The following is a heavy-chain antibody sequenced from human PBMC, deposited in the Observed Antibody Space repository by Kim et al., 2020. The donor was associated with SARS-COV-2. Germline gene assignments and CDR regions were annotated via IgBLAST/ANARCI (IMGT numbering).Heavy chain of an antibody. J-gene: IGHJ6*02. V-gene: IGHV3-48*03. CDR2: ISSSGSII. CDR1: GFTFSNYE. CDR3: AREVGVTMGYYYGMDV. D-gene: IGHD1-26*01. Sequence: GGSLRLSCAASGFTFSNYEMNWVRQAPGKGLEWISYISSSGSIIYYADSVKGRFTISRDNAKNSLYLQMNSLRAEDTAVYYCAREVGVTMGYYYGMDVWGQGTTVTVSS.